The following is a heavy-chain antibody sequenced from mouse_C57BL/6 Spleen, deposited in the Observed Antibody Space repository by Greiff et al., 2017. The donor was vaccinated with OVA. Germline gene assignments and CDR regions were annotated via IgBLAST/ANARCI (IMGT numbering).Heavy chain of an antibody. V-gene: IGHV1-50*01. Sequence: QVQLQQPGAELVKPGASVKLSCKASGYTFTSYWMQWVKQRPGQGLEWIGEIDPSDSYTNYNQKFKGKATLTVDTSSSTAYMQLSSLTSEDSAVYYCVRGRGNCGWYFDVWGTGTTVTVSS. CDR2: IDPSDSYT. J-gene: IGHJ1*03. CDR3: VRGRGNCGWYFDV. CDR1: GYTFTSYW. D-gene: IGHD2-1*01.